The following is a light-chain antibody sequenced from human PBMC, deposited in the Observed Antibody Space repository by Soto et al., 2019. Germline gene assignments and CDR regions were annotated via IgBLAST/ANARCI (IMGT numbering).Light chain of an antibody. CDR3: QQYSGART. V-gene: IGKV1-5*01. Sequence: DIQMTKSPSTLSASVGDRVTITCHASQNIYYWLAWYQHKLGSPPKLLIYDASNLGRGVPSRFSGGGSGTQFTHNTMSLRPADVATSDCQQYSGARTFGQGTKVE. J-gene: IGKJ1*01. CDR2: DAS. CDR1: QNIYYW.